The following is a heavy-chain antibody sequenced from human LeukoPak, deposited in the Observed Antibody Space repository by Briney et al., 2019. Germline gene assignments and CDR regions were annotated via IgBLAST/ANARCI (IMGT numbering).Heavy chain of an antibody. J-gene: IGHJ5*02. CDR3: ARNIGAALNWFDP. CDR1: GGSISSYY. V-gene: IGHV4-59*01. Sequence: SETLSLTCTVSGGSISSYYWSWIRQPPGKGLEWIGYTYYSGSTNYNPSLKSRVTISVDTSKNQFSLKLSSVTAADTAVYYCARNIGAALNWFDPWGQGTLVTVSS. CDR2: TYYSGST. D-gene: IGHD6-25*01.